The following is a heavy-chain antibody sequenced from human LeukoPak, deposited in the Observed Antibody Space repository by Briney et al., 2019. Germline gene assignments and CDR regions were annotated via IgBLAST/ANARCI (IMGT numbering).Heavy chain of an antibody. D-gene: IGHD4-17*01. CDR2: ISAYNGNT. CDR1: GYTFTSYG. CDR3: ARVTVPGPGVHYYYGMDV. V-gene: IGHV1-18*01. Sequence: ASVKVSCKASGYTFTSYGISWVRQAPGQGLEWMGWISAYNGNTNYAQKLQGRVTMTTDTSTSTVYMELSSLRSEDTAVYYCARVTVPGPGVHYYYGMDVWGQGTTVTVSS. J-gene: IGHJ6*02.